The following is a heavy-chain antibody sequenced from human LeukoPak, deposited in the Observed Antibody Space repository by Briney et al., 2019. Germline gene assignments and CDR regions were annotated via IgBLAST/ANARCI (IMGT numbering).Heavy chain of an antibody. CDR3: ARTIAVAGTPFDY. D-gene: IGHD6-19*01. Sequence: GGSLRLSCAASGFTFSSYTMHWVRQAPGKGLEWVAVISYDGSNKYYADSVKGRFTISRDNSKNTLYLQMNSLRGEDTAVYYCARTIAVAGTPFDYWGQGTPVTVSS. CDR2: ISYDGSNK. J-gene: IGHJ4*02. CDR1: GFTFSSYT. V-gene: IGHV3-30-3*01.